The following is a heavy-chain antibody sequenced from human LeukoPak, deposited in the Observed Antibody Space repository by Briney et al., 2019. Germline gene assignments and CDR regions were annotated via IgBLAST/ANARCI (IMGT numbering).Heavy chain of an antibody. Sequence: ASVKVSCKASGYTFTGYYIHWVRQAPGKGLEWMGGFDPEDGETIYAQKFQGRVTMTEDTSTDTAYMELSSLRSEDTAVYYCATGLFIAAADHHDYWGQGTLVTVSS. CDR3: ATGLFIAAADHHDY. CDR2: FDPEDGET. J-gene: IGHJ4*02. CDR1: GYTFTGYY. D-gene: IGHD6-13*01. V-gene: IGHV1-24*01.